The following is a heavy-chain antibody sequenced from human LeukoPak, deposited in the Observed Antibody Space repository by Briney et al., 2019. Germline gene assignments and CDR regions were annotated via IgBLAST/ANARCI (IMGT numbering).Heavy chain of an antibody. D-gene: IGHD1-20*01. V-gene: IGHV1-24*01. CDR2: EDGET. Sequence: EDGETIYVQKFQGRVTMTQDTSTDTAYMELSSLRSEDTAVYYCATVRMIGRRGYNWNPFDYWGQGTLVTVSS. J-gene: IGHJ4*02. CDR3: ATVRMIGRRGYNWNPFDY.